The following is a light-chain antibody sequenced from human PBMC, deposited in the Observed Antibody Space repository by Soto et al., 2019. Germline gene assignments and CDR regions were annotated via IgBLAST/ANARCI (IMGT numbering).Light chain of an antibody. CDR2: AAS. CDR3: QQANSLPLT. CDR1: QGISNW. Sequence: DIQMTQSPSSVSASVGDRVTITCRASQGISNWLAWYQQKPGKAPKLLIYAASGLQRGVPSRFSGSGFGTDFTLTISSLQPEDFATYYCQQANSLPLTFGGGTNV. J-gene: IGKJ4*01. V-gene: IGKV1-12*01.